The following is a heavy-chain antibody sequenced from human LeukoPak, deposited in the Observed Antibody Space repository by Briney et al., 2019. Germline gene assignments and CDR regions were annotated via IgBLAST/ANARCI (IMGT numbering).Heavy chain of an antibody. V-gene: IGHV3-7*03. CDR2: IKQDGSEK. CDR1: GFTFSSYW. CDR3: AKELYFGELGYAFDI. J-gene: IGHJ3*02. D-gene: IGHD3-10*01. Sequence: GGSLRLSCAASGFTFSSYWMSWVRQAPGKGLEWVANIKQDGSEKYYVDSVKGRFTISRDNAKNSLYLQMNSLRAEDTAVYYCAKELYFGELGYAFDIWGQGTMVTVSS.